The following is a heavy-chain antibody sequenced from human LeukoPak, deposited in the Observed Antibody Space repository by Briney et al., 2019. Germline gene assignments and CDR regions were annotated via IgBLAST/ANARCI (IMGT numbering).Heavy chain of an antibody. CDR3: AKSWFGELWKFDY. D-gene: IGHD3-10*01. CDR1: GFTFSSYA. J-gene: IGHJ4*02. Sequence: GSLRLSCVAAGFTFSSYAMSWVRQAPGKGLEWVSTISVSGGSSYYADSVKGRFTISRDNSKNTLYLHMNSLRAEDTAVYYSAKSWFGELWKFDYWGQGTLVTVSS. CDR2: ISVSGGSS. V-gene: IGHV3-23*01.